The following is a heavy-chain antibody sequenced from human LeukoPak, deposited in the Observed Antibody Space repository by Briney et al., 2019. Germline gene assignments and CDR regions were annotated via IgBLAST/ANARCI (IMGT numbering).Heavy chain of an antibody. D-gene: IGHD6-19*01. CDR1: GGSFSGYY. V-gene: IGHV4-34*01. CDR2: INHSGST. J-gene: IGHJ4*02. Sequence: SETLSLTCAVYGGSFSGYYWSWIRQPPGKGLEWIGEINHSGSTNYNPSLKSRVTISVDTSKNQFSLKLSSVTAADTAVYYCASSSIAVAGSDDGGQGSLATV. CDR3: ASSSIAVAGSDD.